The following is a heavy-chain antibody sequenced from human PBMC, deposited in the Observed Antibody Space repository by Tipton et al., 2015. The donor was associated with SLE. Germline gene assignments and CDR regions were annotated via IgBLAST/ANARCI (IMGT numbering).Heavy chain of an antibody. J-gene: IGHJ3*01. CDR2: IYYSGST. CDR3: AREDEYSSSPGSFDF. V-gene: IGHV4-59*11. Sequence: TLSLTCIVSGGSLSSHSWGWIRQPPGKGLEWIGHIYYSGSTNYNPSLKSRVTISVDTSKNQFSLTLTSLIAADTAVYYCAREDEYSSSPGSFDFWGRGTMVTVSS. D-gene: IGHD6-6*01. CDR1: GGSLSSHS.